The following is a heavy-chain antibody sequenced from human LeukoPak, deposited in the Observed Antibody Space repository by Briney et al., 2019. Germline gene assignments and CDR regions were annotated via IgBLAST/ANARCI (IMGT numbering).Heavy chain of an antibody. Sequence: TTGGSLRLSCAASGFTFSHTWMSWVRQAPGKGLEWVGRVKSYTDGGTADYAAPVSGRFTISRDESMSTLYLQMNSLKTEDTGVYYCATLGEDYYFYYMDVWGKGTTVIVS. CDR2: VKSYTDGGTA. V-gene: IGHV3-15*01. CDR1: GFTFSHTW. J-gene: IGHJ6*03. D-gene: IGHD3-16*01. CDR3: ATLGEDYYFYYMDV.